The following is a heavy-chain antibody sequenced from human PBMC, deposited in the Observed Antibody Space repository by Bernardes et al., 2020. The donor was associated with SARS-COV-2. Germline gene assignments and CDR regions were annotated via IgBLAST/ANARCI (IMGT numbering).Heavy chain of an antibody. D-gene: IGHD3-9*01. CDR2: VYYSGST. Sequence: SETLSLTCTVSGGSVYDYYWSWIRQPPGKGLEWIGNVYYSGSTNYNPSLKSRITISIDTSKNQFSLKLSSVTAADTAMYYCASSDRSLRWLPFVYWGPGTLFAVSS. CDR1: GGSVYDYY. CDR3: ASSDRSLRWLPFVY. J-gene: IGHJ4*02. V-gene: IGHV4-59*02.